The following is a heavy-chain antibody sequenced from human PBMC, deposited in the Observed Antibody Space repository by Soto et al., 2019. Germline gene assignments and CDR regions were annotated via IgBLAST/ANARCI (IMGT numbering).Heavy chain of an antibody. Sequence: PSETLSLTCTVSGGSISSSIYYWGWIRQPPGKGLEWIGSIYNSGSTYYNASLKSRVTISVDTSKNQFSLKLSSVTAADTAVYYCARRYGGGYDYWGQGTLVTVSS. D-gene: IGHD5-12*01. V-gene: IGHV4-39*01. CDR2: IYNSGST. J-gene: IGHJ4*02. CDR3: ARRYGGGYDY. CDR1: GGSISSSIYY.